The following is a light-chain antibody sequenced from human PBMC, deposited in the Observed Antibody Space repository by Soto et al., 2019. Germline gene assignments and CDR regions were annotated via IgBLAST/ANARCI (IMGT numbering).Light chain of an antibody. V-gene: IGKV1-5*01. CDR2: DAS. Sequence: DIQMTQSPSTLSASVGDRVTLTCRASQTISTWLAWYQQKPGKAPKLLIYDASTLESGVPSRFSGSASGTEFTLTISSLQPDDFATYYCQQYSSYSFTFGQGTKLEIK. CDR3: QQYSSYSFT. J-gene: IGKJ2*01. CDR1: QTISTW.